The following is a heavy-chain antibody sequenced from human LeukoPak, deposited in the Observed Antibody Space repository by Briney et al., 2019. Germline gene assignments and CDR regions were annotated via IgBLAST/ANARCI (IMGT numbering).Heavy chain of an antibody. D-gene: IGHD5-18*01. V-gene: IGHV4-59*01. CDR2: IYYSGST. J-gene: IGHJ4*02. Sequence: PSETLSLTCTVSDGSLSNYYWSWIRQPPGKGLEWIGYIYYSGSTNYNPSLKSRVTISVDTSKNQFSLKLTSVTAADTAVYFCARDRGYSYGFLDYWGQGTLVTVSS. CDR3: ARDRGYSYGFLDY. CDR1: DGSLSNYY.